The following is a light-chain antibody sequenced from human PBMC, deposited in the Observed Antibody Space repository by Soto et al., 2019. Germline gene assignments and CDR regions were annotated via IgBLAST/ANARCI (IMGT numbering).Light chain of an antibody. CDR3: ATWDDSLNGVV. CDR1: SSNIGSHV. CDR2: SNY. V-gene: IGLV1-44*01. Sequence: QSVLTQPPSASGTPGQRVTISCSGSSSNIGSHVINWYQQLPGTAPKLLIQSNYQRPSGVPDRFSGSKSGTSASLAISGLRAEDEADYYCATWDDSLNGVVFGGGTKVTVL. J-gene: IGLJ3*02.